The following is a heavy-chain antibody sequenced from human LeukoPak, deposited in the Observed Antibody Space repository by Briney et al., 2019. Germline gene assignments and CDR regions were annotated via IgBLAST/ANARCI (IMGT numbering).Heavy chain of an antibody. CDR2: IYTSGST. CDR3: ARLEVDYDILTGYYFYFDY. Sequence: SETLSLTCTVSGGSISSYYWSWIRQPAGKGLEWIGRIYTSGSTNYNPSLKSRVTMSVDTSKNQFSLKLSSVTAADTAVYYCARLEVDYDILTGYYFYFDYWGQGTLVTVSS. J-gene: IGHJ4*02. CDR1: GGSISSYY. V-gene: IGHV4-4*07. D-gene: IGHD3-9*01.